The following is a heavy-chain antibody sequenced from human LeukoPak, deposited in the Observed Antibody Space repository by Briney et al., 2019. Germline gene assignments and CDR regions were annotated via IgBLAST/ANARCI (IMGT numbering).Heavy chain of an antibody. Sequence: ASVKVSCKASGYTFTGKYMHWVRQAPGQGLEWMGWINPNNGGTNYAQRFQGRVTMTRDTSTSTVYMELSSLRSEDTAVYYCARDSDNDSGYDYWGQGTLVTVSS. D-gene: IGHD5-12*01. CDR2: INPNNGGT. CDR1: GYTFTGKY. V-gene: IGHV1-2*02. CDR3: ARDSDNDSGYDY. J-gene: IGHJ4*02.